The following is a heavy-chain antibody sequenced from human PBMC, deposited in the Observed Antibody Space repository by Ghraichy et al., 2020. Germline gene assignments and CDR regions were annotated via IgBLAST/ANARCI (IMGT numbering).Heavy chain of an antibody. V-gene: IGHV4-30-2*01. CDR1: GDSISNGGHS. CDR3: ARGSYYYDPSGYYYPPNFDF. Sequence: SETLSLTCAVSGDSISNGGHSWNWIRQPPGKGLEWIGYISHSGTAYYTPSLKSRVTISVDRSRNQFSLEVTSVTAADTAMYYCARGSYYYDPSGYYYPPNFDFWGQGILVSVSP. D-gene: IGHD3-22*01. CDR2: ISHSGTA. J-gene: IGHJ4*02.